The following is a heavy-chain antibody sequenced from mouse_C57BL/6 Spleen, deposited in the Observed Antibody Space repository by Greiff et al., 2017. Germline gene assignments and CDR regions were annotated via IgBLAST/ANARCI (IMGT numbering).Heavy chain of an antibody. J-gene: IGHJ4*01. V-gene: IGHV1-82*01. CDR2: IYPGDGDT. CDR3: GRWLLNYYAMDY. CDR1: GYAFSSSW. D-gene: IGHD2-3*01. Sequence: QVQLKESGPELVKPGASVKISCKASGYAFSSSWMNWVKQRPGKGLEWIGRIYPGDGDTNYNGKFKGKATLTADKSSSTAYMQLSSLTSEDSAVYFCGRWLLNYYAMDYWGQGTSVTVSS.